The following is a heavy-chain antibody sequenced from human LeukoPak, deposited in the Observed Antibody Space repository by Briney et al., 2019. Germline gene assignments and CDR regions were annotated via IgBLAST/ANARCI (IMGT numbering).Heavy chain of an antibody. CDR3: ARDPLRYLALYYYYGMDV. D-gene: IGHD3-9*01. CDR2: ISGSGDNT. Sequence: PGGSLRLSCAASGFTFSSYAMSWVRQVPGKGLEWVSVISGSGDNTYYADSVKGRFTISRDNSKNTLYLQMNSLRAEDTAVYYCARDPLRYLALYYYYGMDVWGQGTTVTVSS. CDR1: GFTFSSYA. V-gene: IGHV3-23*01. J-gene: IGHJ6*02.